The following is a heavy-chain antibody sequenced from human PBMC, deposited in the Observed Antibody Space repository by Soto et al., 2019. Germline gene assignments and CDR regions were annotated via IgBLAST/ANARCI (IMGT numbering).Heavy chain of an antibody. CDR2: ISYDGSNK. CDR1: GFTFSSYG. J-gene: IGHJ3*02. V-gene: IGHV3-30*18. CDR3: ANLLIVATSYDAFDI. D-gene: IGHD5-12*01. Sequence: VQLVESGGGVVQPGWSLRLSCAASGFTFSSYGMHWVRQAPGKGLEWVAVISYDGSNKYYADSVKGRFTISRDNSKNTLYLQMNSLRAEDTAVYYCANLLIVATSYDAFDIWGQGTMVTVSS.